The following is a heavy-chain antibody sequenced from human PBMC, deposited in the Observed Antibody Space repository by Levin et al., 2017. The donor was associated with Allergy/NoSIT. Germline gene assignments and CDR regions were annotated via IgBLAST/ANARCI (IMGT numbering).Heavy chain of an antibody. D-gene: IGHD3-16*01. CDR1: GFTFSSYG. J-gene: IGHJ4*02. V-gene: IGHV3-30*18. CDR2: ISYDGSSE. Sequence: QAGESLKISCAASGFTFSSYGMHWVRQAPGKGLEWVAVISYDGSSENYADSVKGRFTISRDNAKNTLYLQMNSLRAEDTAVYYCAKDWGDLDYWGQGTLVTVSS. CDR3: AKDWGDLDY.